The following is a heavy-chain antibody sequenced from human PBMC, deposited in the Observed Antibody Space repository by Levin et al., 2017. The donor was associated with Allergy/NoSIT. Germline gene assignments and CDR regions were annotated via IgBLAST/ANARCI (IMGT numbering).Heavy chain of an antibody. CDR1: RFTFSRYW. CDR2: IKQDGSEK. J-gene: IGHJ4*02. V-gene: IGHV3-7*01. Sequence: GGSLRLSCAASRFTFSRYWMSWVRQAPGKGLEWVANIKQDGSEKYYMDSVKGRFTISRDNAKNSLYLQMNSLRAEDTAVYYCARFYGSESYRDYWGQGTLVTVSS. D-gene: IGHD3-10*01. CDR3: ARFYGSESYRDY.